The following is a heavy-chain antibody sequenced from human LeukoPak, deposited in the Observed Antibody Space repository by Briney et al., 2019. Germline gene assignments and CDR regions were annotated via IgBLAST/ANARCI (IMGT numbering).Heavy chain of an antibody. Sequence: GGSLKLSCAASGFTFSSHGMNWVRQAPGKGLEWLSSISSSSRYTYFADSVKGRFTIFRDDAYNSLYLQMNSLRAEDTAVYYCARGVNGNYGKFDSWGQGTLVTVSS. CDR2: ISSSSRYT. J-gene: IGHJ4*02. CDR1: GFTFSSHG. D-gene: IGHD4-17*01. CDR3: ARGVNGNYGKFDS. V-gene: IGHV3-21*01.